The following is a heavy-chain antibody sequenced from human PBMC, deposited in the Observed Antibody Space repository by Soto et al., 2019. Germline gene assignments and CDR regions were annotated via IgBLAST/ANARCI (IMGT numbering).Heavy chain of an antibody. D-gene: IGHD3-10*01. J-gene: IGHJ4*01. Sequence: QVQLVQSGAEVKKPGSSVKVSCKASGGTFSSYTISWVRQAPGQGLEWMGRIIPILGIANYAQKFQGRVTITADKSTSTAYMELSSLRSEDTAVYYCAREGYYGSGSSDYWGHGTLVTVSS. CDR2: IIPILGIA. V-gene: IGHV1-69*08. CDR1: GGTFSSYT. CDR3: AREGYYGSGSSDY.